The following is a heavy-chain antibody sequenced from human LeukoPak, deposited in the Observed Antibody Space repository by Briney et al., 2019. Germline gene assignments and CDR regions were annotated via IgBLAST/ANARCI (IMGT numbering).Heavy chain of an antibody. J-gene: IGHJ4*02. V-gene: IGHV3-30*18. D-gene: IGHD5-18*01. CDR2: LSFDGSNK. CDR1: GFTFSSNG. Sequence: PGGSLRLSCAASGFTFSSNGMYWVRQAPGKGLEWVAVLSFDGSNKYYADSVKGRFTISRDNSKNTLYLQMNSLRAEDTAVYYCAKDFVDTAMVPNYYFDYWGQGTLVTVSS. CDR3: AKDFVDTAMVPNYYFDY.